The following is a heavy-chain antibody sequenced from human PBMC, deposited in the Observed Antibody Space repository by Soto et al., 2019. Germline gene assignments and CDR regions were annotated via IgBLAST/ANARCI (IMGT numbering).Heavy chain of an antibody. D-gene: IGHD3-3*01. J-gene: IGHJ4*02. CDR1: GFTFSSYG. CDR2: ISYDGSNK. CDR3: AKVPRFLKWLPQGREYYFDH. Sequence: PGGSLRLSCAASGFTFSSYGMHWVRQAPGKGLEWVAVISYDGSNKYYADSVKGRFTISRDNSKNTLYLQMNSLRAEDTAVYYCAKVPRFLKWLPQGREYYFDHWGQGTLVTVSS. V-gene: IGHV3-30*18.